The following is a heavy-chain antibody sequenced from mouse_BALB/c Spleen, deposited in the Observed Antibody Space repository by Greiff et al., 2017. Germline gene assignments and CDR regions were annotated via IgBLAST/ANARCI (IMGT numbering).Heavy chain of an antibody. J-gene: IGHJ3*01. CDR2: INPGSGGT. D-gene: IGHD2-10*02. CDR3: AREYGKYVWFAY. Sequence: QVQLQQSGAELVRPGTSVKVSCKASGYAFTNYLIEWVKQRPGQGLEWIGVINPGSGGTNYNEKFKGKATLTADKSSSTAYMQLSSLTSDDSAVYFCAREYGKYVWFAYWGQGTLVTVSA. V-gene: IGHV1-54*01. CDR1: GYAFTNYL.